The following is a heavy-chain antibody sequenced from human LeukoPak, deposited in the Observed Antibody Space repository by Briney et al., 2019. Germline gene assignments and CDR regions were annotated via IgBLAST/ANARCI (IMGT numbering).Heavy chain of an antibody. CDR2: ISGSGGST. Sequence: GGSLRLSCAASGFTFSSYAMSWVRQAPGKGLEWVSAISGSGGSTYYADSVKGRFTISRDNSKNTPYLQMNSLRAEDTAVYYCAKGPEDIVVVPAAIGWGQGTLVTVSS. J-gene: IGHJ4*02. CDR3: AKGPEDIVVVPAAIG. D-gene: IGHD2-2*01. CDR1: GFTFSSYA. V-gene: IGHV3-23*01.